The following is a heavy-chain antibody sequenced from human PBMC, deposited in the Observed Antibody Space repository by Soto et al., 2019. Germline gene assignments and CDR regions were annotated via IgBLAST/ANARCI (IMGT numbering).Heavy chain of an antibody. J-gene: IGHJ4*02. CDR1: GGSISSGGYS. V-gene: IGHV4-30-2*01. Sequence: SETLSLTYAVSGGSISSGGYSWSWIRQPPGKGLEWIGYMYHSGSTYYNPSLKSRVTISIDNTKNTLYLQMNSLRADDTAVYYCASGGIAVHWGQGTLVTVSS. CDR2: MYHSGST. D-gene: IGHD6-19*01. CDR3: ASGGIAVH.